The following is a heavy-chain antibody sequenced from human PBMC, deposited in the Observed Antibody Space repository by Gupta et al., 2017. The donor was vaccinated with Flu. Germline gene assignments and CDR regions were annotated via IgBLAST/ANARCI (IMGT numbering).Heavy chain of an antibody. V-gene: IGHV3-48*03. D-gene: IGHD1-26*01. CDR3: ARGSGSYYFTAAFDY. CDR1: GFTFSSYE. J-gene: IGHJ4*02. Sequence: EVQLVESGGGLVQPGGSLRLSCAASGFTFSSYEMNWVRQAPGKGLEWVSYISSSGSTIYYADSVKGRFTISRDNAKNSLYLQMNSLRAEDTAVYYCARGSGSYYFTAAFDYWGQGTLVTVSS. CDR2: ISSSGSTI.